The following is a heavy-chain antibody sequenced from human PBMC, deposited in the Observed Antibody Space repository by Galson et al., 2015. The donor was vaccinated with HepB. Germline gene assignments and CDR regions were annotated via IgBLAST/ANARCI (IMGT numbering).Heavy chain of an antibody. CDR1: GFTFSGYG. CDR2: ISNDGSNK. V-gene: IGHV3-30*18. D-gene: IGHD2-2*01. J-gene: IGHJ4*02. CDR3: AKGRGHCSSTTCSLDY. Sequence: SLRLSCAASGFTFSGYGMNWVRQAPGKGLGWAAVISNDGSNKYYADSVKGRFTISRDDSKNTLYLQMNSLRAEDTAVYYCAKGRGHCSSTTCSLDYWGQGTLVTVSS.